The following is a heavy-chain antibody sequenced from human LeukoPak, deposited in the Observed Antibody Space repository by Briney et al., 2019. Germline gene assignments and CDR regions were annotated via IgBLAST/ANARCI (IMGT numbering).Heavy chain of an antibody. J-gene: IGHJ4*02. D-gene: IGHD5-24*01. Sequence: PGGSLRLSCAASGFTFSTYSINWVRQAPGKGLEWVSGIRTDGVTTYYADSVKGRFISSRDNSKNTVYLQMNSLSAEDAAVYYCVKDDGWVQYANWGQGTLVTVSS. V-gene: IGHV3-23*01. CDR2: IRTDGVTT. CDR3: VKDDGWVQYAN. CDR1: GFTFSTYS.